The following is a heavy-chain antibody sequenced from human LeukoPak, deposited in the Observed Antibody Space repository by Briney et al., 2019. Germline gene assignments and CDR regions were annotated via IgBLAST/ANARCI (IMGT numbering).Heavy chain of an antibody. CDR3: ARDRHTGYSSKYYMDV. CDR2: INPNTGGT. J-gene: IGHJ6*03. Sequence: ASVKVSCKASGYTFTGYYMHWVRQAPGQGLEWMGWINPNTGGTNYAQKFQGRVTMTRDTSISTAYMELSRLRSDDTAVYYCARDRHTGYSSKYYMDVWGRGTTVTVSS. CDR1: GYTFTGYY. V-gene: IGHV1-2*02. D-gene: IGHD6-19*01.